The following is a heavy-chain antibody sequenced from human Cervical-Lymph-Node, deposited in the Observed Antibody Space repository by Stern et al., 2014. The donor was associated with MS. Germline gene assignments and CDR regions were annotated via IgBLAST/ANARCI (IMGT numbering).Heavy chain of an antibody. CDR2: IDRDDDK. CDR3: ARMGDYYDLDY. D-gene: IGHD3-16*01. V-gene: IGHV2-70*04. CDR1: GFSLSTSGMR. J-gene: IGHJ4*02. Sequence: ESGPALVISTQTLTLTCTYSGFSLSTSGMRVSWIRQPPGKALEWLARIDRDDDKFYSTSLKTRLTISKDTSKNQVVLTMTNMDPVDTATYYCARMGDYYDLDYWGQGTLVTVSS.